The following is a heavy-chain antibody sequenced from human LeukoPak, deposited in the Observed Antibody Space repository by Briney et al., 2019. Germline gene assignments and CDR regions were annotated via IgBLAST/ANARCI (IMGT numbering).Heavy chain of an antibody. J-gene: IGHJ4*02. D-gene: IGHD5-24*01. CDR1: GFRVTNNY. CDR3: ARGDGYNFFDY. Sequence: PGGSLRLSCAVSGFRVTNNYMSWVRQAPGKGLERVSVFYVGGATYYADSVKGRFTISRDNSENTLYLQMKSLRAEDTAVYYCARGDGYNFFDYWGQGTLVTVSS. CDR2: FYVGGAT. V-gene: IGHV3-53*01.